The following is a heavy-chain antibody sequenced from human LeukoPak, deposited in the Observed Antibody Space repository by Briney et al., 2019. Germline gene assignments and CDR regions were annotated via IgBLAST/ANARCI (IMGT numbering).Heavy chain of an antibody. Sequence: PSETLSLTCTVSGGSISSSSYYWGWIRQPPGKGLEWIGRIYTSGSTNYNPSLKSRVTMSVDTSKNQFSLKLSSVTAADTAVYYCARDPQRGYGGNSDAFDIWGQGTMVTVSS. V-gene: IGHV4-39*07. CDR2: IYTSGST. D-gene: IGHD4-23*01. CDR3: ARDPQRGYGGNSDAFDI. J-gene: IGHJ3*02. CDR1: GGSISSSSYY.